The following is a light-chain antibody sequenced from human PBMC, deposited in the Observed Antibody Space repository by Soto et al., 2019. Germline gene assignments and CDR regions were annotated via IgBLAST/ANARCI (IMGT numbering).Light chain of an antibody. CDR3: SSYTITSTLI. CDR2: EVT. J-gene: IGLJ2*01. V-gene: IGLV2-14*03. CDR1: SSDVGGYNS. Sequence: QSVLTQPASVSGSPVQSITISCTGTSSDVGGYNSVSWYQQYPGKAPKLIIYEVTNRPSGVSDRFSGSKSGRTASLTISGLQTEDESTYYCSSYTITSTLIFGGGTKLTVL.